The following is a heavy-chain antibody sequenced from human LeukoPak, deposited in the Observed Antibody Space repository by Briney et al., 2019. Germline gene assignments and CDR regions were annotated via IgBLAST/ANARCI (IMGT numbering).Heavy chain of an antibody. D-gene: IGHD2-2*01. CDR3: ARRGRGYCSSTSCPAGVFDY. Sequence: SETLSLTCAVYGGSFSGYYWSWIRQPPGKGLEWIGSIYYSGSTYYNPSLKSRVTISVDTSKNQFSLKLSSVTAADTAVYYCARRGRGYCSSTSCPAGVFDYWGQGTPVTVSS. CDR1: GGSFSGYY. V-gene: IGHV4-34*01. J-gene: IGHJ4*02. CDR2: IYYSGST.